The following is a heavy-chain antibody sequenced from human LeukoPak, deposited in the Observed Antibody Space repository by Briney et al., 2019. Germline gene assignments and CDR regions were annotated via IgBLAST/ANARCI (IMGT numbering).Heavy chain of an antibody. CDR2: ISGDGSVT. J-gene: IGHJ5*02. CDR3: ATAGGETSRMGFDP. D-gene: IGHD4-17*01. CDR1: GFTFRRYW. V-gene: IGHV3-74*01. Sequence: GGSLRLSCADSGFTFRRYWMHWVRQTPGKGLVWVSCISGDGSVTRYADSVKGRFAISRDNTRNTLYLQMHSLRVEDMAIYYCATAGGETSRMGFDPWGQGSLVTVSS.